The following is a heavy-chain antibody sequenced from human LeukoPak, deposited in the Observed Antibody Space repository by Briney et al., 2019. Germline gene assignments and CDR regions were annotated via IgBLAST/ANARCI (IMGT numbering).Heavy chain of an antibody. Sequence: PGGSLRLSCAASGFTVSSNYMSWVRQAPGKGLEWVSAINSGGSTYYADSVKGRFTISRDNSKNTLYLQMNSLRAEDTAVYYCARDAQKVVVPAANYYYYGMDVWGQGTTVTVSS. CDR3: ARDAQKVVVPAANYYYYGMDV. D-gene: IGHD2-2*01. CDR2: INSGGST. J-gene: IGHJ6*02. CDR1: GFTVSSNY. V-gene: IGHV3-66*01.